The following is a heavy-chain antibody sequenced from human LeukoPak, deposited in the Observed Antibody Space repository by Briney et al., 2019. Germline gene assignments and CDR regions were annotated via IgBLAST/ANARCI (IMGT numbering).Heavy chain of an antibody. CDR3: ATPGGVVVTGGEAFDI. V-gene: IGHV4-39*07. CDR2: IYYSGST. D-gene: IGHD3-22*01. J-gene: IGHJ3*02. CDR1: GGSISSSSYY. Sequence: PSETLSLTCTVSGGSISSSSYYWGWIRQPPGKGLEWIGSIYYSGSTYYNPSLKSRVTISVDTSKNQFSLKLSSVTAADTAVYYCATPGGVVVTGGEAFDIWGQGTMVTVSS.